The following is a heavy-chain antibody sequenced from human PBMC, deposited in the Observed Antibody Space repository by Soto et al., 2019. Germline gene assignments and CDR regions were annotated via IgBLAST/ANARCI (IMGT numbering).Heavy chain of an antibody. D-gene: IGHD3-22*01. CDR2: VYYSGNT. CDR1: GGSISTYY. V-gene: IGHV4-59*01. J-gene: IGHJ4*02. CDR3: ARVGSGSFDY. Sequence: PSETLSLTCTVPGGSISTYYWSWIRQPPGKGLEWIGYVYYSGNTNYNPSLKSRLTISVDTSKNQFSLKLSSVTAADTAVYYGARVGSGSFDYWGQGTLVTVSS.